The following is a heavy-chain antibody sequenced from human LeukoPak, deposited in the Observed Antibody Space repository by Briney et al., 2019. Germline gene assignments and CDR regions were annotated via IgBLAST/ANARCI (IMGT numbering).Heavy chain of an antibody. V-gene: IGHV4-4*07. J-gene: IGHJ3*02. D-gene: IGHD3-10*01. CDR1: GGSISSYY. Sequence: SETLSLTCTVSGGSISSYYWSWIRQPAGKGLEWIGRIYTSGSTNYNPSLKSRVTISVDTSKNQFSLKLSSVTAADTAVYYCAREPITMVRGARGAFDIWGQGTMVTVSS. CDR3: AREPITMVRGARGAFDI. CDR2: IYTSGST.